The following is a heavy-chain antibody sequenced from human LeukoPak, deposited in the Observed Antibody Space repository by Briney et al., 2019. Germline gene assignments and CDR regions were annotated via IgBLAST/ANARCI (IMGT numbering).Heavy chain of an antibody. CDR1: GFTFSGYG. Sequence: GGSLRLSCAASGFTFSGYGMNWVRQAPGKGLEWVSGISGGGDSTDYADSVKGRFTISRDNSKNMLHLQMNSQRAEDTAVHYCARGQVVRSAQNRVDPWGQGTLVTVSS. CDR3: ARGQVVRSAQNRVDP. J-gene: IGHJ5*02. CDR2: ISGGGDST. D-gene: IGHD2-15*01. V-gene: IGHV3-23*01.